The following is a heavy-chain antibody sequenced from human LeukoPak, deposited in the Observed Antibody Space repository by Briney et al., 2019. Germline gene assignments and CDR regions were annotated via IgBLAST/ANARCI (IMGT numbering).Heavy chain of an antibody. V-gene: IGHV4-39*01. CDR2: IYYSGST. D-gene: IGHD3-22*01. Sequence: PSETLSLTCTVSGGSISSSSYYWGWIRQPPGKGLEWIGSIYYSGSTYYNPSLKSRVTISVDTSKNQFSLKLSSVTAADTAVYYCARHPFIYYYDSSSYSDYWGQGTLVTVSS. J-gene: IGHJ4*02. CDR1: GGSISSSSYY. CDR3: ARHPFIYYYDSSSYSDY.